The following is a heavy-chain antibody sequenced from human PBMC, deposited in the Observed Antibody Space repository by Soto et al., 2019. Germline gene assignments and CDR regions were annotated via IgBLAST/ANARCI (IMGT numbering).Heavy chain of an antibody. Sequence: GGSLRLSCAASGFTFSSYGMHWVRQAPGKGLEWVAVISYDGSNKYYADSVKGRFTISRDNSKNTLYLQMNSLRAEDTAVYYCAKERDSSGWYGYYGMDVWGQGTTVTVSS. CDR2: ISYDGSNK. J-gene: IGHJ6*02. D-gene: IGHD6-19*01. CDR1: GFTFSSYG. CDR3: AKERDSSGWYGYYGMDV. V-gene: IGHV3-30*18.